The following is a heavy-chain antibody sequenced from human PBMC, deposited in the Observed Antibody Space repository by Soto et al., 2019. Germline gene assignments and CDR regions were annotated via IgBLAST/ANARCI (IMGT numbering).Heavy chain of an antibody. CDR1: VFTFSNYG. CDR3: ARGLNSLFDY. D-gene: IGHD2-21*01. Sequence: PGGALRLSCAASVFTFSNYGMDWVRQAPGKGLEWVAVIWYDGNNKYYADSVKGRFTISRDNSNKTLYVQMTSLRAEDTAVYYCARGLNSLFDYWGQGTMVTVSS. V-gene: IGHV3-33*01. J-gene: IGHJ4*02. CDR2: IWYDGNNK.